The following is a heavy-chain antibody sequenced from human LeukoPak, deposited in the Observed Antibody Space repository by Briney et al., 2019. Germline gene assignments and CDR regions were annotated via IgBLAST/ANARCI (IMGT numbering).Heavy chain of an antibody. Sequence: ESGPTLVKPTQTLTLTCTFSGFSLTTDEVGVGWIRQPPGKALEWLALIYWDDDKRYSPPLKSRLTITKDTSKNQVVLTMTNMDPVDTATYYCAHRRLSNWFDPWGQGTLVTVSS. V-gene: IGHV2-5*02. CDR1: GFSLTTDEVG. CDR3: AHRRLSNWFDP. CDR2: IYWDDDK. D-gene: IGHD3-16*01. J-gene: IGHJ5*02.